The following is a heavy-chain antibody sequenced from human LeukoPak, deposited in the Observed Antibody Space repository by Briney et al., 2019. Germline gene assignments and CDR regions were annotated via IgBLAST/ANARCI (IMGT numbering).Heavy chain of an antibody. CDR3: ARGGRRF. V-gene: IGHV3-21*01. D-gene: IGHD3-16*01. J-gene: IGHJ1*01. CDR2: ISSSGSYT. Sequence: GGPLRLSCAASGFTFRSNSMSWVPEAPGKGLEWGSSISSSGSYTYSADSVKGRFTLSRDNPQRPQCLQIKTLRRQNPPLYYWARGGRRFWGQGPGVTVSS. CDR1: GFTFRSNS.